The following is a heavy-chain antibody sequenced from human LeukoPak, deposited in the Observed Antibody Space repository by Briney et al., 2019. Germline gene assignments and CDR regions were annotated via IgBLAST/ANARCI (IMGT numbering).Heavy chain of an antibody. V-gene: IGHV3-33*01. J-gene: IGHJ4*02. CDR2: IWYDGSTE. D-gene: IGHD6-13*01. CDR1: GFTFSNYG. CDR3: ARVVAIAAAGPFDY. Sequence: AGGSLRLSCAASGFTFSNYGMHWVRQAPGKGLEWVAVIWYDGSTEYYEDSVKGRFTISRDNSKNTLYLQMNSLRAEDTAVYYCARVVAIAAAGPFDYWGQGTLVTVSS.